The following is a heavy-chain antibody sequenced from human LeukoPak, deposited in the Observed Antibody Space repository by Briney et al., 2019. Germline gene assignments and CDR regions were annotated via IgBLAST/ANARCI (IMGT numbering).Heavy chain of an antibody. J-gene: IGHJ4*02. CDR3: ASDHSYGYFDY. V-gene: IGHV4-34*01. CDR1: GGSFSGYC. CDR2: INHSGST. D-gene: IGHD5-18*01. Sequence: SETLSLTRAVYGGSFSGYCWSWIRQPPGKGLEWIGEINHSGSTNYNPSLKSRVTISVDTSKNQFSLKLSSVTAADTAVYYCASDHSYGYFDYWGQGTLVTVSS.